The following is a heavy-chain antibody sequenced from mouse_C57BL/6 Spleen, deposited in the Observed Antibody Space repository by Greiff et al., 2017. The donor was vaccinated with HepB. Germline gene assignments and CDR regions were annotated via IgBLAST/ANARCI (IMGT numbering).Heavy chain of an antibody. Sequence: VQLQQSGPELVKPGASVKISCKASGYAFSSSWMNWVKQRPGKGLEWIGRIYPGDGDTNYNGKFKGKATLTADKSSSTAYMQLSSLTSEDSAVYFCARGTVVPFAYWGQGTLVTVSA. CDR1: GYAFSSSW. J-gene: IGHJ3*01. D-gene: IGHD1-1*01. CDR3: ARGTVVPFAY. V-gene: IGHV1-82*01. CDR2: IYPGDGDT.